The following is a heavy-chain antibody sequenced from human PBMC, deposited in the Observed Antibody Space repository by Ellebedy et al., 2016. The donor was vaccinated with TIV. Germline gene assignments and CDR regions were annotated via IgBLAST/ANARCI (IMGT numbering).Heavy chain of an antibody. Sequence: GESLKISCAASGFTFSSYWMSWVRQAPGKGLEWVANIKQDGSEKYYVDSVKGRFTISRDNAKNSLYLQMNSLRAEDTAVYYCARDRTFSGYSYGYLDYWGQGTLVTVSS. CDR1: GFTFSSYW. J-gene: IGHJ4*02. CDR3: ARDRTFSGYSYGYLDY. V-gene: IGHV3-7*01. CDR2: IKQDGSEK. D-gene: IGHD5-18*01.